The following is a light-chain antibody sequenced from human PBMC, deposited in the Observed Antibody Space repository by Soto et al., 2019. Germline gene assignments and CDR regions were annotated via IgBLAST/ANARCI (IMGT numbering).Light chain of an antibody. Sequence: DVVMTQSPLSLPVTLGQPASISCRSSQSLVYSDGSTYLNWFQQRSGQSPRRLIYKVSNRDSGVPDRFSGSGSGANFTLNISRLEPEDSAVYCCQQYGTSPTFGLGTKVDNK. CDR2: KVS. CDR3: QQYGTSPT. CDR1: QSLVYSDGSTY. V-gene: IGKV2-30*01. J-gene: IGKJ1*01.